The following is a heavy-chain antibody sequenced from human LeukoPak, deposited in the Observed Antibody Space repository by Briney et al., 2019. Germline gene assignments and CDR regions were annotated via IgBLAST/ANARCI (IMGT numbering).Heavy chain of an antibody. CDR3: ARRAGAYSHPYDY. Sequence: GGTLRLSCTVSGFTVSSNSMSWVRQAPREGLEGVSCIYNDNKHYSDSVKGRFTISSDNSNNTLYLQMNSLRADDTAVYYCARRAGAYSHPYDYWGQGTLVTVSS. J-gene: IGHJ4*02. CDR1: GFTVSSNS. V-gene: IGHV3-53*01. D-gene: IGHD4/OR15-4a*01. CDR2: IYNDNK.